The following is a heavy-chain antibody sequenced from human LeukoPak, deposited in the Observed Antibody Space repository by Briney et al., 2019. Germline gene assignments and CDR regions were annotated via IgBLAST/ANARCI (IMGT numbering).Heavy chain of an antibody. D-gene: IGHD3-22*01. CDR2: YSRTSHPI. J-gene: IGHJ4*02. V-gene: IGHV3-48*02. CDR3: ARSTYCSDRIGYLYPSFFDY. Sequence: KAGGSLILSCSVYVHPFLSYSMNSVRQATGKGVEWVSYYSRTSHPIYYGDSVKGRFTIPRDNAKNSLYLQMNSLRDEDTAVYYCARSTYCSDRIGYLYPSFFDYWGQGNLVTVSS. CDR1: VHPFLSYS.